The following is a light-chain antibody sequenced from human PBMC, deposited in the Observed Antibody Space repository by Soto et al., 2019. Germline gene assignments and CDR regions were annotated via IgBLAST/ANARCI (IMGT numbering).Light chain of an antibody. CDR3: QQYGSSPRT. Sequence: EIVLTQSPGTLSLSPGERATLSCRASQSVSSSYLAWYQQKPGQAPRLLIYGASSRATGIPDRFSGSGSGTDFTLTISRLDPEDVAVYYCQQYGSSPRTFGQGTKVEIK. CDR2: GAS. CDR1: QSVSSSY. V-gene: IGKV3-20*01. J-gene: IGKJ1*01.